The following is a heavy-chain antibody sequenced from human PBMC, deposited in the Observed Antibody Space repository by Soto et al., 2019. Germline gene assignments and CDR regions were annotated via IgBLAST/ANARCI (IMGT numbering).Heavy chain of an antibody. Sequence: SETLSLTCTVSGGSISSYYWSWLRQHPGKGLEWIAYISSSGSTDYNPSLKSRVTISVDTAENHFSLKLNSVTAADTAVYYCASFTVTTSYNWFDPWGQGTLVTVSS. D-gene: IGHD4-17*01. CDR1: GGSISSYY. V-gene: IGHV4-59*06. CDR2: ISSSGST. CDR3: ASFTVTTSYNWFDP. J-gene: IGHJ5*02.